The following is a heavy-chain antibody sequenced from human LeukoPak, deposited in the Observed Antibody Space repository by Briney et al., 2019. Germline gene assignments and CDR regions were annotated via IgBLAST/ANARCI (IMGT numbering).Heavy chain of an antibody. CDR3: AREGPTGYSYGNFDP. V-gene: IGHV7-4-1*02. CDR1: GYTFTSYA. CDR2: INTNTGNP. D-gene: IGHD5-18*01. J-gene: IGHJ5*02. Sequence: ASVKVSCKASGYTFTSYAMNWVRQAPGHGLEWMGWINTNTGNPTYAQGFTGRFVFSLDTSVSTAYLQISSLKAEDTAVYYCAREGPTGYSYGNFDPWGQGTLVTVSS.